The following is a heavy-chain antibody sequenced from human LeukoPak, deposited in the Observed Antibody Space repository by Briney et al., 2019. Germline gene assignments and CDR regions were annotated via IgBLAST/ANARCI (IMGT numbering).Heavy chain of an antibody. CDR1: GYTFSDYY. J-gene: IGHJ1*01. CDR3: ARGSYDSSDYEYFQH. V-gene: IGHV1-2*02. Sequence: ASVKVSCKASGYTFSDYYIHWVRQAPGQGLEWMGWINPNSGGTNYQGRVTMTRDTSIITAYMELSSLRSDDTALYFCARGSYDSSDYEYFQHWGQGTLVTVSS. CDR2: INPNSGGT. D-gene: IGHD3-22*01.